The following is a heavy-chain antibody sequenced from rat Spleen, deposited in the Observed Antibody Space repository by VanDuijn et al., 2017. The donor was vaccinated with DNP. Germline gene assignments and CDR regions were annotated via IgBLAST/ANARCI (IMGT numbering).Heavy chain of an antibody. CDR1: GFIFSDYA. Sequence: EVQLVESGGGLVRPGNSLRLSCAASGFIFSDYAMAWVRQSPKMGLEWVATIIYDGSSTFYRDSVKGRFIVSRDNAKSTLDLQMDSLRSEDTATYYCVRRGGKGLFSKWGQGTLVTVSS. J-gene: IGHJ3*01. V-gene: IGHV5-17*01. CDR3: VRRGGKGLFSK. D-gene: IGHD3-1*01. CDR2: IIYDGSST.